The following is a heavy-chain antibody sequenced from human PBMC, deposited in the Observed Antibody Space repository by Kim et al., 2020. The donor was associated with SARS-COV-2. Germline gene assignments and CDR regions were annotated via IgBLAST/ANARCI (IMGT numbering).Heavy chain of an antibody. D-gene: IGHD3-3*01. V-gene: IGHV4-39*01. CDR3: ARHWGEYYDFWSGPNWFDP. Sequence: SRVTISVDTSKNQFSLKLSSVTAADTAVYYCARHWGEYYDFWSGPNWFDPWGQGTLVTVSS. J-gene: IGHJ5*02.